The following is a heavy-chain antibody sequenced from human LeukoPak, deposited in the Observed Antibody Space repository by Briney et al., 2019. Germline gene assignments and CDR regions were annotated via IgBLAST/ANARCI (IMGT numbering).Heavy chain of an antibody. D-gene: IGHD2-2*01. CDR3: ARGQGYESYYYMDV. CDR1: GFTLSSYS. CDR2: ISFDGVNT. Sequence: PGGSLRLSCAASGFTLSSYSMNWVRQAPGKGLEWVAVISFDGVNTFYADSVKGRFTISRDNSNNTVYLQMNNLRPEDTAVFYCARGQGYESYYYMDVWGKGTTVSVSS. J-gene: IGHJ6*03. V-gene: IGHV3-30*03.